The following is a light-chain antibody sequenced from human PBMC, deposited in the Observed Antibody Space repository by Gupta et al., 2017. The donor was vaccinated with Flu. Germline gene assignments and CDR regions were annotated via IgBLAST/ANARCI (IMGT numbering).Light chain of an antibody. CDR3: SSHAGSGTWV. J-gene: IGLJ1*01. Sequence: QSAPTQPRSVSGSPGQSVTISCTGSSNDVGGSNRVSWYQQRPGKAPKLILYDVTERPSGVPDRFSGSKSGNTASLTISGLRADEEADYYCSSHAGSGTWVFGTGTTVTVL. CDR1: SNDVGGSNR. V-gene: IGLV2-11*01. CDR2: DVT.